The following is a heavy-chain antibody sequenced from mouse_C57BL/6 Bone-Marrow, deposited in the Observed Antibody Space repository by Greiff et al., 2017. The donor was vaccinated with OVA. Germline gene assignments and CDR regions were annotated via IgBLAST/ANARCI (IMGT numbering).Heavy chain of an antibody. J-gene: IGHJ4*01. CDR3: ARPPDGYYGYYYAMDY. Sequence: QVQLKQSGAELVKPGASVKISCKASGYAFSSYWMNWVKQRPGKGLEWIGQIYPGDGDTNYNGKFKGKATLTADKSSSTAYMQLSSLTSEDSAVYFCARPPDGYYGYYYAMDYWGQGTSVTVSS. CDR1: GYAFSSYW. V-gene: IGHV1-80*01. CDR2: IYPGDGDT. D-gene: IGHD2-3*01.